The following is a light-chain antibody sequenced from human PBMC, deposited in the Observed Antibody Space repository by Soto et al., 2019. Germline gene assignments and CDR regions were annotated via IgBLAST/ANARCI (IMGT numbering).Light chain of an antibody. J-gene: IGKJ1*01. CDR2: DAS. Sequence: DIQMTQSHSTLSASVGDRVTITCRASQSISSWLAWYQQNQGKAPKLLIYDASSLERGVPSRFSGSGSGSECTLYIRSLQPDDVATDYGQQYNSYPWTFGQGHKVAFK. CDR1: QSISSW. CDR3: QQYNSYPWT. V-gene: IGKV1-5*01.